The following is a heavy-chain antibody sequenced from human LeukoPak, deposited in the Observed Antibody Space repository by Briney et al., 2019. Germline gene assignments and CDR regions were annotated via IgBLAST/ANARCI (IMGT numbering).Heavy chain of an antibody. V-gene: IGHV4-39*07. D-gene: IGHD3-22*01. J-gene: IGHJ3*02. CDR2: IYYNGST. CDR1: GGSISSSSYY. Sequence: SETLSLTCTVSGGSISSSSYYWGWIRQPPGKGLEWIGCIYYNGSTYYNPSLKSRVTISVDTSKNQFSLKLSSVTAADTAVYYCARDRQFPYYYDSSGYYDAFDIWGQGTMVTVSS. CDR3: ARDRQFPYYYDSSGYYDAFDI.